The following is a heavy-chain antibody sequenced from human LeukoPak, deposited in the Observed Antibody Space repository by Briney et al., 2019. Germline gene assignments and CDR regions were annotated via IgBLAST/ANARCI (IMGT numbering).Heavy chain of an antibody. CDR2: IKQDGSEK. D-gene: IGHD3-3*01. J-gene: IGHJ4*02. CDR1: GFTFSSYW. Sequence: GGSLRLSCAASGFTFSSYWMSWVRQAPGKGLEWGANIKQDGSEKYYVDSVKGRFTISRDNAKNSLYLQMNSLRAEDTAVYYCARDPYYDFWSGYHHFDYWGQGTLVTVSS. V-gene: IGHV3-7*01. CDR3: ARDPYYDFWSGYHHFDY.